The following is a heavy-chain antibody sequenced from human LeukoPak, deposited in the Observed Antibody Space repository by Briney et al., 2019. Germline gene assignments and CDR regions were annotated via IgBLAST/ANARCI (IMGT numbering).Heavy chain of an antibody. J-gene: IGHJ5*02. CDR2: IGTAGDT. Sequence: GGSLRLSCAASGFTFSSYDMHWVRHATGKGLEWVSAIGTAGDTYYPGSVKGRFTISRENAKNSLYLQMNSLRAGDTAVYYCARAPAAGLGWFDPWGQGTLVTVSS. D-gene: IGHD6-13*01. CDR1: GFTFSSYD. V-gene: IGHV3-13*01. CDR3: ARAPAAGLGWFDP.